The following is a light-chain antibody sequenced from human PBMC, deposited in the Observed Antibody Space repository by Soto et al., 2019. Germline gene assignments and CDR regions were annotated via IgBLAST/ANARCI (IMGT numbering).Light chain of an antibody. CDR3: QSYDSSLSGVV. Sequence: QSVLTQPPSVSGAPGQRVTISCTGSSSNIGAGYNVHWYQQLPGTAPKLLIYDNNNRPSGVPDRFSGSKSGTSASLAITGLQAEDEADHYCQSYDSSLSGVVFGGGTKLTVL. CDR2: DNN. CDR1: SSNIGAGYN. V-gene: IGLV1-40*01. J-gene: IGLJ2*01.